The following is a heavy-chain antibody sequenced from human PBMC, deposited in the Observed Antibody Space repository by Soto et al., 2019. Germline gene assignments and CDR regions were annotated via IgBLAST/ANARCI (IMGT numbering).Heavy chain of an antibody. V-gene: IGHV5-10-1*01. J-gene: IGHJ4*02. CDR3: ARLVRGVIITEVLD. CDR2: IDPSDSYT. CDR1: GYRFTSYW. D-gene: IGHD3-10*01. Sequence: GESLKISCKGSGYRFTSYWISWVRQMPVKGLEWMGRIDPSDSYTNYSPSFQGHVTISADKSISTAYLQWSSLKASDTAMYYCARLVRGVIITEVLDWGQGTLVTVSS.